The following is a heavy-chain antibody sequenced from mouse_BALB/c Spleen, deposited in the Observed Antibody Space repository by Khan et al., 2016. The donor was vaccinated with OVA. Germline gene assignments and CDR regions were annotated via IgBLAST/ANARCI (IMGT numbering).Heavy chain of an antibody. Sequence: QVQLQQSGAELARPGASVKMSCKASGYTFTSYTIHWIKLRPGQGLEWIGYINPSNGYTNYNQKFKDKATLTADKSSTTAYMELSSLTSDDSALXNCVRDGAYHRNDGWFAYWGQGTLVTVSA. CDR3: VRDGAYHRNDGWFAY. V-gene: IGHV1-4*01. CDR2: INPSNGYT. J-gene: IGHJ3*01. D-gene: IGHD2-14*01. CDR1: GYTFTSYT.